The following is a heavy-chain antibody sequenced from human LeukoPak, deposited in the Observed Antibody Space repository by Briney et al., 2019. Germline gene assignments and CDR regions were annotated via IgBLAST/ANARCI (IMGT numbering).Heavy chain of an antibody. Sequence: ASVKVSCKASGYTFTSYYMHWVRQAPGQGLEWMGIINPSGGSTSYAQKFQGRVTMTRDTSTSTAYMELSSLRSEDTAVYYCARDRSYDFWSGYYLPGEWGQGTLVTVSS. CDR1: GYTFTSYY. D-gene: IGHD3-3*01. CDR3: ARDRSYDFWSGYYLPGE. V-gene: IGHV1-46*01. J-gene: IGHJ4*02. CDR2: INPSGGST.